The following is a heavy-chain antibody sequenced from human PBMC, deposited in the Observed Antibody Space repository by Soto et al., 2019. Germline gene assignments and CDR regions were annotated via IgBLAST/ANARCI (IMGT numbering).Heavy chain of an antibody. CDR3: ARDAGSIASRDCYYYYYGMYV. CDR2: MNTNSGNT. D-gene: IGHD2-21*01. J-gene: IGHJ6*02. Sequence: ASVKVSCKASGYTFTSYDINWVRQATGQGLEWMGWMNTNSGNTGYAQKFQGRVTMTRNTYISTAYMELSSLISEDTTVYYYARDAGSIASRDCYYYYYGMYVWGQGTTVTLSS. V-gene: IGHV1-8*01. CDR1: GYTFTSYD.